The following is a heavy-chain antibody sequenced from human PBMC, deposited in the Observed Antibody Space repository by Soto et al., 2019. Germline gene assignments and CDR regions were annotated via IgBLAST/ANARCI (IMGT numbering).Heavy chain of an antibody. CDR3: ARDIVLMVYGDYYMDV. CDR1: GFTFSYYW. Sequence: QPGGSLRLSCAASGFTFSYYWMAWVRQAPGKGLEWVANMNQDGSLINYVGSVSGRFTISRDNAKNTLYLQMNSLRAEDTAVYYCARDIVLMVYGDYYMDVWGKGTTVTVSS. J-gene: IGHJ6*03. D-gene: IGHD2-8*01. V-gene: IGHV3-7*03. CDR2: MNQDGSLI.